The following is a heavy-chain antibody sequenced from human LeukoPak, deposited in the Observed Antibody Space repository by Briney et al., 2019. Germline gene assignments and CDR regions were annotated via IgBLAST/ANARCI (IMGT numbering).Heavy chain of an antibody. D-gene: IGHD2-2*01. CDR2: MNPNSGNT. CDR1: GYTFTSYD. Sequence: ASVKVSCKASGYTFTSYDINWVRQATGQGLEWMGWMNPNSGNTGYAQKFQGRVTMTRNTSISTAYMELSSLRSEDTAVYYCARVSIVVVPAAGLIVKYYYYYYMDVWGKGTTVTVSS. J-gene: IGHJ6*03. CDR3: ARVSIVVVPAAGLIVKYYYYYYMDV. V-gene: IGHV1-8*01.